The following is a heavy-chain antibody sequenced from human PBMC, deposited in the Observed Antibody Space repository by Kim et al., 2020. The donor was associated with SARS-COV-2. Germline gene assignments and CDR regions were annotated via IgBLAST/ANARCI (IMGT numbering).Heavy chain of an antibody. V-gene: IGHV3-23*01. Sequence: RFTISRDNSKNTLYLQMNSLRAEDTAVYYCAKARYYDSSGYYYPAEYFQHWGQGTLVTVSS. J-gene: IGHJ1*01. D-gene: IGHD3-22*01. CDR3: AKARYYDSSGYYYPAEYFQH.